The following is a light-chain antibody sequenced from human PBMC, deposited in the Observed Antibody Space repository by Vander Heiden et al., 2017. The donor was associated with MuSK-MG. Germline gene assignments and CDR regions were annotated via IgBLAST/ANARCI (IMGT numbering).Light chain of an antibody. J-gene: IGKJ2*01. CDR3: QQSYSTPLT. V-gene: IGKV1-39*01. Sequence: DIQMTQSPSSLSASVGDRVVITCRASQSISNHLNWYQQKSGKAPELLIYSASNLQSGVPSRFSGSGSGTDFILTITSLQPEDSATYYCQQSYSTPLTFGQRTKLEI. CDR1: QSISNH. CDR2: SAS.